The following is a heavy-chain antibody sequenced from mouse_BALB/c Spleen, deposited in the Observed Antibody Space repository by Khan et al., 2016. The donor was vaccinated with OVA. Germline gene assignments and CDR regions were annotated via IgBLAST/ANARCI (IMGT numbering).Heavy chain of an antibody. Sequence: QVQLKQSGAELAKPGASMKMSCKASGYTFTTHWMHWVKQRPGQGLEWIGYIDPTTGYTEYNQKFKDRATLTTDKSSSTAYMQLSSLTSEDSAVYYCARRGMYDILAYWGQGTLVTVSA. D-gene: IGHD2-3*01. CDR1: GYTFTTHW. J-gene: IGHJ3*01. CDR3: ARRGMYDILAY. CDR2: IDPTTGYT. V-gene: IGHV1-7*01.